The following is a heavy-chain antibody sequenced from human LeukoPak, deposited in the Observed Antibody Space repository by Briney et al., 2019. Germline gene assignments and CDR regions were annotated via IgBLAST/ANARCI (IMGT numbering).Heavy chain of an antibody. CDR1: GYTFTSYY. V-gene: IGHV1-46*01. CDR2: INPSGGST. J-gene: IGHJ4*02. Sequence: GASVKVSCKASGYTFTSYYMHCVRQAPGQGLEWMGIINPSGGSTSYAQKFQGRVTMTRDTSTSTVYMELSSLRSEDTAVYYCARDRREYYDSRRYYFDYWGQGTLVTASS. D-gene: IGHD3-22*01. CDR3: ARDRREYYDSRRYYFDY.